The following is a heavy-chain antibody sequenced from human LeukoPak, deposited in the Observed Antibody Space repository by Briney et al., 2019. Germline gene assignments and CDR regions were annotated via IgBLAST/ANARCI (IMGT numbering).Heavy chain of an antibody. V-gene: IGHV4-39*01. CDR3: AQGDYYDSSGYYD. CDR1: GGSISSSSYY. CDR2: IYYSGST. J-gene: IGHJ4*02. D-gene: IGHD3-22*01. Sequence: SETLSLTCTVSGGSISSSSYYWGWIRQPPGKGLEWIGSIYYSGSTYYNPSLKSRVTISVDTSKNQFSLKLSSVTAADTAVYYCAQGDYYDSSGYYDWGQGTLVTVSS.